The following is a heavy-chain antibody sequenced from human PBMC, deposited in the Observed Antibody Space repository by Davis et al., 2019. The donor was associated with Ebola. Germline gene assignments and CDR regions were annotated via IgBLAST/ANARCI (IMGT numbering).Heavy chain of an antibody. CDR2: IYYSGST. CDR1: GGSFSSYY. D-gene: IGHD3-22*01. V-gene: IGHV4-39*01. Sequence: MPSETLSLTCAVYGGSFSSYYWGWIRQPPGKGLEWIGSIYYSGSTYYNPSLKSRVTISVDTSKNQFSLKLSSVTAADTAVYYCARLSPYDSSGVDYWGQGTLVTVSS. J-gene: IGHJ4*02. CDR3: ARLSPYDSSGVDY.